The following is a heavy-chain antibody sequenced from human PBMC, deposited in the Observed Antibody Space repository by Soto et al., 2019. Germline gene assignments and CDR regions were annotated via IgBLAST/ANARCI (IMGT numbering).Heavy chain of an antibody. CDR2: IACNDSYT. J-gene: IGHJ4*02. D-gene: IGHD2-21*02. Sequence: GESLKISSEVSGYSFANYWISWVRQMPGQGLQWLGTIACNDSYTTYSPSFQGHVTISADRSLNTAYLHFSSLQASDTAIYSCARQNHGGDSTYLDYWGQGALVTVSS. CDR1: GYSFANYW. CDR3: ARQNHGGDSTYLDY. V-gene: IGHV5-10-1*01.